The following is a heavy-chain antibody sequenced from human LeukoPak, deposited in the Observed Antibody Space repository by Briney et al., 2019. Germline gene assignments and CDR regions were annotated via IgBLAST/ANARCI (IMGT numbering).Heavy chain of an antibody. V-gene: IGHV1-2*02. D-gene: IGHD6-19*01. CDR1: GDTFTGYY. Sequence: GASVKVSCKASGDTFTGYYMHWVRQAPGQGLEWMGWINPNSGGTNYAQKFQGRVTMTRDTSISTAYMELSRLRSDDTAVYYCAREYSSGWPLPYYFDYWGQGTLVTVSS. CDR2: INPNSGGT. CDR3: AREYSSGWPLPYYFDY. J-gene: IGHJ4*02.